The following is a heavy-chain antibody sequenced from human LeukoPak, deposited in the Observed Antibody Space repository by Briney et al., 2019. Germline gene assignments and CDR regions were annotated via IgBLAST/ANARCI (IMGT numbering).Heavy chain of an antibody. Sequence: KASETLSLTCTVSGGSISSSSYYWGWIRQPPGKGLEWIGSIYYSGSTYYNPSLKSRVTISVDTSKNQFSLKLSSVTAADTAVYYCARLDYGSGSYEVYYWGQGTLVTVSS. J-gene: IGHJ4*02. CDR2: IYYSGST. CDR3: ARLDYGSGSYEVYY. D-gene: IGHD3-10*01. V-gene: IGHV4-39*01. CDR1: GGSISSSSYY.